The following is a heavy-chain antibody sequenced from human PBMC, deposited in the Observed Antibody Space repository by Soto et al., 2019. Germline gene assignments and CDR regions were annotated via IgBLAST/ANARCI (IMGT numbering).Heavy chain of an antibody. J-gene: IGHJ6*02. V-gene: IGHV1-69*06. D-gene: IGHD4-4*01. CDR2: IIPIFGTA. CDR1: GGTFNSYA. CDR3: ARALYSNYNYYYYGMDV. Sequence: QVQLVQSGAEVKKPGSSVKVSCKASGGTFNSYAISWVRQAPGQGLEWMGGIIPIFGTANYAQKFQGRVTISADKSPSTVYMELSSLRSEDTAVYYCARALYSNYNYYYYGMDVWGQGTTVTVSS.